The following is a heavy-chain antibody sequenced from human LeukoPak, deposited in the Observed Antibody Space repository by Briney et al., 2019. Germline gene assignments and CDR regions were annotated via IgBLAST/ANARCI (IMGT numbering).Heavy chain of an antibody. D-gene: IGHD3-10*01. CDR2: INHSGST. CDR3: ARVKGVKGTSWFDP. Sequence: SETLSLTCAVYGGSFSGYYWSWIRQPPGKGLEWIGEINHSGSTNYNPSPKSRVTISVDTSKNQFSLKLSSVTAADTAVYYCARVKGVKGTSWFDPWGQGTLVTVSS. J-gene: IGHJ5*02. V-gene: IGHV4-34*01. CDR1: GGSFSGYY.